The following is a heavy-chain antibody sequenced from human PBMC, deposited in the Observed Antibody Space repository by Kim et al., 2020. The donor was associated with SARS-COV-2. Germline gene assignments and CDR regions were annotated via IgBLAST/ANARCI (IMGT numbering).Heavy chain of an antibody. V-gene: IGHV3-74*01. CDR3: TRGSAGSGYGWWFDP. Sequence: ADAVRGRFTVSRDHAKNTLYLQKNSLRAEDTAVYYCTRGSAGSGYGWWFDPWGQGALVTVS. D-gene: IGHD5-12*01. J-gene: IGHJ5*02.